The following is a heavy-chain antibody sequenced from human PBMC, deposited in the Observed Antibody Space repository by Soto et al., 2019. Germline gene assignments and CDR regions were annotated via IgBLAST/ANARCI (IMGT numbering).Heavy chain of an antibody. J-gene: IGHJ5*02. CDR1: GGSISSYY. D-gene: IGHD3-10*01. V-gene: IGHV4-59*08. CDR3: QRAWGYYGSGSSHFDP. CDR2: IYYSGST. Sequence: SETLSLTCTVSGGSISSYYWSWIRKTPGKGLEWIGYIYYSGSTNYNPSLKSRVTISVDTSKNQFSLKLSSVTAADTAVYYCQRAWGYYGSGSSHFDPWGQGTLVTVSS.